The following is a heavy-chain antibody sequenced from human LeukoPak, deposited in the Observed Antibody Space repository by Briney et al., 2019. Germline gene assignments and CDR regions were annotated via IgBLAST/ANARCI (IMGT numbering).Heavy chain of an antibody. J-gene: IGHJ5*02. CDR3: ARSRYNWFDP. CDR2: INHSGST. Sequence: GSLRLSCAASGFTFSSYAMSWVRQAPGKGLEWIGEINHSGSTNYNPSLKSRVTISVDTSKNQFSLKLSSVTAADTAVYYCARSRYNWFDPWGQGTLVTVSS. V-gene: IGHV4-34*01. CDR1: GFTFSSYA.